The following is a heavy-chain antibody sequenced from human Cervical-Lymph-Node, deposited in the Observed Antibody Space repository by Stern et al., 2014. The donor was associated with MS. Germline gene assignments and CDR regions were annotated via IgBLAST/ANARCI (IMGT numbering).Heavy chain of an antibody. J-gene: IGHJ4*02. CDR3: AREPYNYDGDGYLDH. CDR2: ILHDGSNE. D-gene: IGHD3-22*01. Sequence: VQLEESGGGVVQPGRSLRLSCAASGFHFISYSMYWVRQAPGKGLEWVAVILHDGSNEYYADSVKGRFTISRDNSKNTVSLQMNSLRVEDTAVYYCAREPYNYDGDGYLDHWGQGTLVTVSS. CDR1: GFHFISYS. V-gene: IGHV3-30-3*01.